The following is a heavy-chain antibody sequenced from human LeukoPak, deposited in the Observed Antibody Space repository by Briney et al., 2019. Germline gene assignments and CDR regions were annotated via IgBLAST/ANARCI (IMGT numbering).Heavy chain of an antibody. CDR1: GFTFSNYW. CDR3: AKDFGGSGSYYYYGMDV. J-gene: IGHJ6*02. D-gene: IGHD3-10*01. Sequence: GGSLRLSCAASGFTFSNYWMSWVRQAPGKGLEWVANIKQDGSEKHYVDSVKGRFTISRDSAKNSLYLQMNSLRAEDTALYYCAKDFGGSGSYYYYGMDVWGQGTTVTVSS. V-gene: IGHV3-7*03. CDR2: IKQDGSEK.